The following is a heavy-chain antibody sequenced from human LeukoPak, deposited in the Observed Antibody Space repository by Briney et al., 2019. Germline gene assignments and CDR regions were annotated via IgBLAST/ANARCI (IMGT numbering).Heavy chain of an antibody. CDR2: IKQDGSEK. D-gene: IGHD1-20*01. Sequence: GGSLRLSCAASGFTFSSYWMSWVRQPPGKGLEWVANIKQDGSEKYYVDSVKGRFTISRDNAKNSLYLQMNSLRAEDTAVYYCARDGFRNWSDYWGQGTLVTVSS. CDR3: ARDGFRNWSDY. J-gene: IGHJ4*02. CDR1: GFTFSSYW. V-gene: IGHV3-7*01.